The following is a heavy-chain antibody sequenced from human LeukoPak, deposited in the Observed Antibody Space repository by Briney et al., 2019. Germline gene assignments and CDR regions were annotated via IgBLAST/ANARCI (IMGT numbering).Heavy chain of an antibody. V-gene: IGHV1-2*02. D-gene: IGHD4-17*01. CDR2: INPNSGGT. J-gene: IGHJ4*02. CDR3: ATLYGDYVTSDY. Sequence: ASVKVSCKASGYSFTDYYLHWVRQAPGKGLEWMGWINPNSGGTNYAQKFLGRVTMTRDTSISTAYMELSRLRSDDTALYYCATLYGDYVTSDYWGQGTLVTVSS. CDR1: GYSFTDYY.